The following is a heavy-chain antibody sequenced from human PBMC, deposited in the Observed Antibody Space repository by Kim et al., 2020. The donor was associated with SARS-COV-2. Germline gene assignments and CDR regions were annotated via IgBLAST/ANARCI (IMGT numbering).Heavy chain of an antibody. CDR2: ISGSGGRT. CDR1: GFTFSTYS. J-gene: IGHJ4*02. CDR3: AKLLNRPWVLPPHF. V-gene: IGHV3-23*01. Sequence: GGSLRLSCAASGFTFSTYSMSWVRQAPGKGLEWVSAISGSGGRTYYADSVKGRFTISRGNSKNTLFLQMNSLRAEDTAVYYCAKLLNRPWVLPPHFWGRGTLVTVSS. D-gene: IGHD3-22*01.